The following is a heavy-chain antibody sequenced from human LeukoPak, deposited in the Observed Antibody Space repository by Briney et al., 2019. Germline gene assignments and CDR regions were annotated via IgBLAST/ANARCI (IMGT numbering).Heavy chain of an antibody. Sequence: GGSLRLSCAASGFTFYSYWMHWVRQAPGKGLVWVSCINGDGSTSNYADSVKGRFTISRDNSKNTLYLQMNSLRAEDTAVYYCAKDRGVTMVRGATSWFDPWGQGTLVTVSS. CDR1: GFTFYSYW. V-gene: IGHV3-74*01. CDR2: INGDGSTS. J-gene: IGHJ5*02. D-gene: IGHD3-10*01. CDR3: AKDRGVTMVRGATSWFDP.